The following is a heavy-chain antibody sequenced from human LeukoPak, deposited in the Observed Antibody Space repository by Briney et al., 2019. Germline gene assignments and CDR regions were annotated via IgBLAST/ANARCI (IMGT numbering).Heavy chain of an antibody. D-gene: IGHD3-16*01. CDR2: IYYSGST. J-gene: IGHJ5*02. Sequence: SETLSLTCTVSGVSNSSTSYFWGWIRQPPGRGLEWIGGIYYSGSTYYNPSLKSRVTISVDSSKNQFSLKLTSVTAADTAVYYCARREGGFDPWGQGILVTVSS. CDR3: ARREGGFDP. CDR1: GVSNSSTSYF. V-gene: IGHV4-39*01.